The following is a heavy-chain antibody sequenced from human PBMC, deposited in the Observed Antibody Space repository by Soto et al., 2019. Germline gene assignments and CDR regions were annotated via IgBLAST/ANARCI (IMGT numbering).Heavy chain of an antibody. CDR2: ISGSGGST. V-gene: IGHV3-23*01. CDR1: GFTFSSYA. J-gene: IGHJ6*02. CDR3: AKAGEFHSGSYDYYGMDV. Sequence: GGSLRLSCAASGFTFSSYAMSWVRQAPGKGLEWVSAISGSGGSTYYADSVKGRFTISRDNSKNTLYLQMNSLRAEDTAVYYCAKAGEFHSGSYDYYGMDVWGQGTTVTVYS. D-gene: IGHD1-26*01.